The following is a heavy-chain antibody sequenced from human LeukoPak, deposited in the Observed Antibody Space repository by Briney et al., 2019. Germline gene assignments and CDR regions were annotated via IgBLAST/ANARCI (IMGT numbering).Heavy chain of an antibody. D-gene: IGHD3-22*01. CDR1: GYTFTSYG. V-gene: IGHV1-18*01. CDR2: IIAYNGNA. J-gene: IGHJ3*02. Sequence: GASVKVSCKASGYTFTSYGISWVRQAPGQGLEWVGWIIAYNGNANYAQKLQGRVTMTTDTSTSTAYMELRSLRSDDTAVYYCARDPPVYDGSKPGAFDIWGQGTMVTVSS. CDR3: ARDPPVYDGSKPGAFDI.